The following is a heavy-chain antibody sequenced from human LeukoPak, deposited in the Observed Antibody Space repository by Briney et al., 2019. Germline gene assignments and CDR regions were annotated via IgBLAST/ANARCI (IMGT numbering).Heavy chain of an antibody. Sequence: SETLSLTCTVSGGSISSYYWSWIRQPPGKGLEWVGYIYYSGSTNYNPSLKSRVTISVDTSKNQFSLKLSSVTAADTAVYYCARGGYCSGGSCYLGWFDPWGQGTLVTVSS. D-gene: IGHD2-15*01. V-gene: IGHV4-59*01. CDR2: IYYSGST. CDR1: GGSISSYY. J-gene: IGHJ5*02. CDR3: ARGGYCSGGSCYLGWFDP.